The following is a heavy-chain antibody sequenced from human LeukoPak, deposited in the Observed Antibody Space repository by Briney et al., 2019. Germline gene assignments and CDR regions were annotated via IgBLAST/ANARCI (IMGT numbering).Heavy chain of an antibody. CDR3: TTDQCSGTMTFDY. J-gene: IGHJ4*02. CDR2: IKSKTDGGTT. Sequence: KAGGSLRLSCAASGVTFNNAWMSWVRQAPGKGLEWVGRIKSKTDGGTTDYAAPVKGRFTISRDDSNNTLYLRMNSLKREDTAVYYCTTDQCSGTMTFDYWGQGTLVTVSS. V-gene: IGHV3-15*01. D-gene: IGHD1-7*01. CDR1: GVTFNNAW.